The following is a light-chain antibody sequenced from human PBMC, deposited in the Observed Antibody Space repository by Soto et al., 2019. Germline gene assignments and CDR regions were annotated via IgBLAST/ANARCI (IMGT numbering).Light chain of an antibody. CDR2: GVS. Sequence: EIVLTQSPGTLSLSPGERATLSCRACQSVSGNYLAWYQQKPGQAPRLLIYGVSSRAAGIPDRFSGSGSGTDFTLTISRLEPEYFAVYYCQQYGSSSWTFGQGTK. CDR3: QQYGSSSWT. CDR1: QSVSGNY. V-gene: IGKV3-20*01. J-gene: IGKJ1*01.